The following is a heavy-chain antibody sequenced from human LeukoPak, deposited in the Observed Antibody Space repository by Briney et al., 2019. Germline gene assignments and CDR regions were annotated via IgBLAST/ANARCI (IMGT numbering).Heavy chain of an antibody. D-gene: IGHD2-2*01. V-gene: IGHV3-7*01. Sequence: GGSLRLSCAASGFTFSSYWMSWVRHAPGKGLELVANIKQDGSEKYYVDSVKGRFTISRDNAKNSLYLQMNSLRAEDTAVYYCARDRGVVPAALEFDYWGQGTLVTVSS. CDR2: IKQDGSEK. CDR1: GFTFSSYW. CDR3: ARDRGVVPAALEFDY. J-gene: IGHJ4*02.